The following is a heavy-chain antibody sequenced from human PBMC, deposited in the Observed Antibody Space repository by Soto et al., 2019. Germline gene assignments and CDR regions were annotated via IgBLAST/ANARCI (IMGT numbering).Heavy chain of an antibody. V-gene: IGHV3-11*01. Sequence: QVLLVESGGGLVKPGGSLRLSCAASGFTFSDYYMNWIRQAPGKGLEWVSYISSSGNTISYADSVRGRFTISRDNAKNSLYLQINSLRAEDTAVYYCARDPSAYWFCDLWGRGHPGHCLL. CDR1: GFTFSDYY. J-gene: IGHJ2*01. CDR2: ISSSGNTI. CDR3: ARDPSAYWFCDL.